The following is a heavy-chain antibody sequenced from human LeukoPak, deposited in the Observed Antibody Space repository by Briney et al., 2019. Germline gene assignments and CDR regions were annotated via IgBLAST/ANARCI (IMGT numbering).Heavy chain of an antibody. CDR2: INAGNGNT. Sequence: ASVKVSCKASGYTFTSYAMHWARQAPGQRLEWMGWINAGNGNTKYSQKFQGRVTITRDTSASTAYMELSSLRSEDTAVYYCARADSSGYYYIYWGQGTLVTVSS. D-gene: IGHD3-22*01. J-gene: IGHJ4*02. CDR3: ARADSSGYYYIY. CDR1: GYTFTSYA. V-gene: IGHV1-3*01.